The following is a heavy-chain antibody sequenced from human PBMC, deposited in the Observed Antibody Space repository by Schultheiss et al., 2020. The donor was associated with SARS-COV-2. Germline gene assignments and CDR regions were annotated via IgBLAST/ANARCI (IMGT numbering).Heavy chain of an antibody. J-gene: IGHJ4*02. Sequence: GGSLRLSCVASGFIFSAAWMSWVRQAPGKGLEWVGRIKSKGGGATTEYAAPVKGRFTISMDDSKNTLYLQINSLKTEDTAVYYCTTDPQYYDSSGYKRGDYLGQGPLVTVSS. CDR1: GFIFSAAW. V-gene: IGHV3-15*07. D-gene: IGHD3-22*01. CDR3: TTDPQYYDSSGYKRGDY. CDR2: IKSKGGGATT.